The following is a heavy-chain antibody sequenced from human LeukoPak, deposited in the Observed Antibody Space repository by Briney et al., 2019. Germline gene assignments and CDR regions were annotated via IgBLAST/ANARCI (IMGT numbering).Heavy chain of an antibody. Sequence: ASAKVSCKASGYTFTAYYIHWMRQAPGQGLEWMGWINPNSGDTNYAQKFQGRVTMTSDTSISTAYMELSRLRSDDTAVYYCARSVTTVIPGDYWGQGTLVTVSS. CDR3: ARSVTTVIPGDY. CDR1: GYTFTAYY. D-gene: IGHD4-17*01. J-gene: IGHJ4*02. CDR2: INPNSGDT. V-gene: IGHV1-2*02.